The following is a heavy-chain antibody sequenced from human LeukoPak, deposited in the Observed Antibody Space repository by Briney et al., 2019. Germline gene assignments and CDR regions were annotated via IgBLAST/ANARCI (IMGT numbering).Heavy chain of an antibody. V-gene: IGHV3-33*01. CDR2: IWYDGSNE. D-gene: IGHD3-22*01. CDR1: GLTFSNYG. Sequence: PGGSLRLSCAASGLTFSNYGMQWVRQAPGKGLEWVAVIWYDGSNEDYADSVKGRFTISRDNSKNTLYLQMNSLRAEDTAVYYCARTMMTATVDYWGQGTLVTVTS. CDR3: ARTMMTATVDY. J-gene: IGHJ4*02.